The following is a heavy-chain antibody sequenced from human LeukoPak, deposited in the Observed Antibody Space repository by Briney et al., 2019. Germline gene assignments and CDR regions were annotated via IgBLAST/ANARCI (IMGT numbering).Heavy chain of an antibody. CDR3: ARRYWGRSHYYYMDV. D-gene: IGHD7-27*01. CDR1: GGSISSYY. J-gene: IGHJ6*03. V-gene: IGHV4-59*01. Sequence: SETLSLTCTVSGGSISSYYWSWIRQPPEKGLEWIGYIYYSGSTNYNPSLKSRVTISVDTSKNQFSLKLSSVTAADTAVYYCARRYWGRSHYYYMDVWGKGTTVTVSS. CDR2: IYYSGST.